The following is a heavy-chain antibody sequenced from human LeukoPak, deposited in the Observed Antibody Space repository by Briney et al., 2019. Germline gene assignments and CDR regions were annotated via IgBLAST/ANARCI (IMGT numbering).Heavy chain of an antibody. Sequence: GGSLRLSCAASGFTFSSYAMHWVRQAPGKGLEWVSVIYSGGSTYYADSVKGRFTISRDNSKNTLYLQMNSLRAEDTAVYYCARVGGAHFDYWGQGTLVTVSS. V-gene: IGHV3-53*01. D-gene: IGHD4-17*01. J-gene: IGHJ4*02. CDR2: IYSGGST. CDR1: GFTFSSYA. CDR3: ARVGGAHFDY.